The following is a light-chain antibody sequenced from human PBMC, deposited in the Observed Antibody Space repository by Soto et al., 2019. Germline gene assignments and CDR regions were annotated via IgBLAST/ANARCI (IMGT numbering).Light chain of an antibody. V-gene: IGKV1-5*03. Sequence: DIQMTQSPSTLSGSVGDRVTITCRASQTISSWLAWYQQKPGKAPKLLIYKASTLKSGVPSRFSGSGSGTEFTLTINSLQPEDSATYYCQQANSFPMTFGQGTRLEIK. J-gene: IGKJ5*01. CDR1: QTISSW. CDR3: QQANSFPMT. CDR2: KAS.